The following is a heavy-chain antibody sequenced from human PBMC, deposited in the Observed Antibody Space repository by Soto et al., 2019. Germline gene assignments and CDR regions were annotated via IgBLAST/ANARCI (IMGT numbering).Heavy chain of an antibody. J-gene: IGHJ2*01. Sequence: QVQLVESGGGVVQPGRSLRLSCAASGFTFSSYGMHWVRQAPGKGLEWVAVIWYDGSNKYYADSVKGRFTISRDNSKNTLYLQMNSLRAEDTAVYYCARDGYSGSYYRGTDGYFDLWGRGTLVTVSS. CDR2: IWYDGSNK. D-gene: IGHD1-26*01. CDR1: GFTFSSYG. CDR3: ARDGYSGSYYRGTDGYFDL. V-gene: IGHV3-33*01.